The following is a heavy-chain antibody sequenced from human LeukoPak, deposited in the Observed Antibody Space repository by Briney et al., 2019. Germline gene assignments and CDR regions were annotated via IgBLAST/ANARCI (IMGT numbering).Heavy chain of an antibody. V-gene: IGHV4-59*01. CDR1: GGSISSYY. Sequence: SETLSLTCTVSGGSISSYYWSWIRQPPGKGLEWIGYIYYSGSTNYNPSLKSRVTISVDTSKNQFSLKLSSVTAADAAVYYCARDFSYCGGDCYSSPDAFDIWGQGTMVTVSS. CDR3: ARDFSYCGGDCYSSPDAFDI. D-gene: IGHD2-21*02. J-gene: IGHJ3*02. CDR2: IYYSGST.